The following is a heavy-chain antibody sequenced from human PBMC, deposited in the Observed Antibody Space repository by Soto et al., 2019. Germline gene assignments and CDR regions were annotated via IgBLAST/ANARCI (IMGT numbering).Heavy chain of an antibody. Sequence: GESLKISCKGSGYSFTSYGIGWVRQMPGKGLEWMGIIYPGDSDTRYSPFFQGHITISDYKSISTAYLQCSSPKASDTAMYYCASRRVMGSSWHPIPPRDLDYRGQGNLVPVSS. J-gene: IGHJ4*02. CDR2: IYPGDSDT. D-gene: IGHD6-13*01. V-gene: IGHV5-51*01. CDR3: ASRRVMGSSWHPIPPRDLDY. CDR1: GYSFTSYG.